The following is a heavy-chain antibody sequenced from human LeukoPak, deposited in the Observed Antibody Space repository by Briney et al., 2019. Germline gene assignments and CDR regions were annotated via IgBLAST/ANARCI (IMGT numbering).Heavy chain of an antibody. J-gene: IGHJ4*02. CDR1: GYTFTSYD. D-gene: IGHD3-16*02. CDR3: ARGRRLRLGELSLAGGAVVYVYYFDY. CDR2: MNPNSGNT. V-gene: IGHV1-8*01. Sequence: ASVKVSCKASGYTFTSYDINWVRQATGQGLEWMGWMNPNSGNTGYAQKFQGRVTMTRNTSISTAYMELSSLRSEDTAVYYCARGRRLRLGELSLAGGAVVYVYYFDYWGQGTLVTVSS.